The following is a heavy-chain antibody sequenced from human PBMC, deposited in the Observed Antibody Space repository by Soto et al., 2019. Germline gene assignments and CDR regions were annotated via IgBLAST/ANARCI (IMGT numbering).Heavy chain of an antibody. CDR1: GFIFSSYG. J-gene: IGHJ4*02. V-gene: IGHV3-33*01. D-gene: IGHD2-15*01. CDR2: IWYDGSNE. CDR3: VRGPGLYCSGGSCYHIDN. Sequence: QVQLVESGGGVVQPGRSLRLSCVASGFIFSSYGMHWVRQTPGKGLEWVAVIWYDGSNEHYADSVKGRFTISRDNSKNTLSLQMNSLRAEDTAVYYCVRGPGLYCSGGSCYHIDNWGQGTLVTVSS.